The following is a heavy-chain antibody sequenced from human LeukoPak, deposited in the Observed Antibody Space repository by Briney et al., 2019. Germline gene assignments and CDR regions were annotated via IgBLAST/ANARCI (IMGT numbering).Heavy chain of an antibody. Sequence: EASVNVSFKVSGYSLTELSMHWVRQAPGKGLEGVGGFSPGDGETIYAQRFQGRVTMTEATSTDTAYMELRSLTYEDTAVYYCATRLGEFSSRDAFNIWGQGTMVTVSS. CDR3: ATRLGEFSSRDAFNI. J-gene: IGHJ3*02. V-gene: IGHV1-24*01. CDR2: FSPGDGET. D-gene: IGHD3-16*02. CDR1: GYSLTELS.